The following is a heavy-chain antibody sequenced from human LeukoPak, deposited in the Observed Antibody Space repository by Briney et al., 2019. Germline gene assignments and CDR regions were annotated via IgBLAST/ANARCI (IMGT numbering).Heavy chain of an antibody. CDR1: GFTFSSYA. V-gene: IGHV3-23*01. CDR2: ISGSGGST. Sequence: GGSLRLSCAAAGFTFSSYAMSWVRQAPGKGLEWVSAISGSGGSTYYADSVKGRFTISRDSSKNTLYLQMNSLRAEDTAVYYCAKGGCSGGSCYYPYYFDCWGQGTLVTVSS. D-gene: IGHD2-15*01. J-gene: IGHJ4*02. CDR3: AKGGCSGGSCYYPYYFDC.